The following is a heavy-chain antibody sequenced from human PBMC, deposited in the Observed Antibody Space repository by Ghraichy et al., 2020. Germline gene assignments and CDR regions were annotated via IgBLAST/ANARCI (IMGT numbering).Heavy chain of an antibody. V-gene: IGHV3-33*01. Sequence: GGSLRLSCAASGFTFSSYGMHWVRQAPGKGLEWVAVIWYDGSNKYYADSVKGRFTISRDNSKNTLYLQMNSLRAEDTAVYYCARGDDSSGYFPFDYWGQGTLVTVSS. CDR3: ARGDDSSGYFPFDY. CDR1: GFTFSSYG. D-gene: IGHD3-22*01. CDR2: IWYDGSNK. J-gene: IGHJ4*02.